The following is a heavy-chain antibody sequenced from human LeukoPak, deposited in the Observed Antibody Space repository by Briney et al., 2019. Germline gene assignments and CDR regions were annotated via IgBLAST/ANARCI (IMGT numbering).Heavy chain of an antibody. V-gene: IGHV1-46*01. CDR2: INPSGGST. D-gene: IGHD3-10*01. CDR3: ARDLYGGITMVRGHGPGDY. J-gene: IGHJ4*02. CDR1: GYTFTSYY. Sequence: ASVKVSCKASGYTFTSYYMHWVRQAPGQGLEWMGIINPSGGSTSYAQKFQGRVTMTRDTSTSTVYMELSSLRSEDTAVYYCARDLYGGITMVRGHGPGDYWGQGTLVTVSS.